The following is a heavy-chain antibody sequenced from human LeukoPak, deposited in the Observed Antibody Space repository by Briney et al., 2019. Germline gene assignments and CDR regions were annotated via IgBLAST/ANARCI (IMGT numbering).Heavy chain of an antibody. V-gene: IGHV3-15*07. Sequence: PGGSLRLSCAASGFTFSNAWMNWVRQAPGKGLEWVGRIKSKTDGGTTDYAAPVKGRFTISRDDSKNTLYLQMNSLKTEDTAVYYCARHRGYYNLDFDLWGRGTLVTVSS. CDR2: IKSKTDGGTT. J-gene: IGHJ2*01. CDR1: GFTFSNAW. D-gene: IGHD5-24*01. CDR3: ARHRGYYNLDFDL.